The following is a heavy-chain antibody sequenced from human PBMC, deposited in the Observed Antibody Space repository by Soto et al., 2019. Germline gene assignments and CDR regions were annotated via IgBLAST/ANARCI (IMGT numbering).Heavy chain of an antibody. CDR2: ISGSGSTI. CDR1: GFTFSTYS. D-gene: IGHD6-13*01. V-gene: IGHV3-48*01. J-gene: IGHJ4*02. Sequence: TGGSLRLSCAASGFTFSTYSMNWVRQAQGKGLEWVSYISGSGSTIYFVDSVKGRFTISRDNSKNTLYLQMNSLRAEDTAVYYCAKRPLTAAGLDYWGQGTLVTVSS. CDR3: AKRPLTAAGLDY.